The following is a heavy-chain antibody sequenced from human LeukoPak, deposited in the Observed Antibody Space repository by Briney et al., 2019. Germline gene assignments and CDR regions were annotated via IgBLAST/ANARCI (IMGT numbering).Heavy chain of an antibody. V-gene: IGHV3-49*04. CDR1: GFTFGDYA. CDR2: IRSKVYGGTT. CDR3: TRHRFSGGSCYNY. D-gene: IGHD2-15*01. Sequence: GGSLRLSCTASGFTFGDYAMGWVRQAPGKGLEWVGFIRSKVYGGTTEYAASVKGRFTISRDDSKSIAYLQMNSLKTEDTAVYYCTRHRFSGGSCYNYWGQGTLVTVSS. J-gene: IGHJ4*02.